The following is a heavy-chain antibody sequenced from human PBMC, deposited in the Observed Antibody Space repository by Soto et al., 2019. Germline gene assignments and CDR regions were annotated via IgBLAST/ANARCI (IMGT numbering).Heavy chain of an antibody. D-gene: IGHD2-15*01. Sequence: GGSLRLSGAASGFTFSSYCIHWVRQAPGKGLEWVAVISYDGSNKYYADSVKGRFTISRDNSKNTLYLQMNSLRAEDTAVYYCAELLAYCSGGSCYPRGYYYGMDVWGQGTTVTVSS. CDR1: GFTFSSYC. J-gene: IGHJ6*02. CDR3: AELLAYCSGGSCYPRGYYYGMDV. V-gene: IGHV3-30*18. CDR2: ISYDGSNK.